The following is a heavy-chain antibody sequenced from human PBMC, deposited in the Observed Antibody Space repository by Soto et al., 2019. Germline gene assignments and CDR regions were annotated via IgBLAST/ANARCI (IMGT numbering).Heavy chain of an antibody. J-gene: IGHJ6*03. CDR1: GFTFSSYG. CDR3: ARGGSRVTKVSKVRGDYYYYMDV. Sequence: GGSLRLSCAASGFTFSSYGMHWVRQAPGKGLEWVAVIWYDGSNKYYADSVKGRFTISRDNSKNTLYLQMNSLRAEDTAVYYCARGGSRVTKVSKVRGDYYYYMDVWGKGTTVTVSS. CDR2: IWYDGSNK. V-gene: IGHV3-33*01. D-gene: IGHD3-10*01.